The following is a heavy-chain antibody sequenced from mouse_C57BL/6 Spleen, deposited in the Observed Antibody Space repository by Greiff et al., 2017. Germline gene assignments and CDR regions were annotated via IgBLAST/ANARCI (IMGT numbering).Heavy chain of an antibody. CDR3: ASRNYYGSSYPFDY. V-gene: IGHV1-61*01. Sequence: QVQLQQPGAELVRPGSSVKLSCKASGYTFTSYWMDWVKQRPGQGLEWIGNIYPSDSETHYNQKFKDKATLTVDNSSSTAYMQLSSLTSEDSAVYYCASRNYYGSSYPFDYWGQGTTLTVSS. CDR2: IYPSDSET. CDR1: GYTFTSYW. D-gene: IGHD1-1*01. J-gene: IGHJ2*01.